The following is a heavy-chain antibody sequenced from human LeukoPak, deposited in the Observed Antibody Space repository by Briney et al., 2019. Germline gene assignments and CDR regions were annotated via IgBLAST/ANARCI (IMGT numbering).Heavy chain of an antibody. Sequence: GGSLRLSCAASGFTLSSNYMSWVRQAAGKGLEWVSVIYSGGSTYYADSVKGRYTISRGNSKNTPYLQMNSLRAEDTAVYYCASRGQRDEYDSSGYYNDYWGQGTLVTVSS. CDR1: GFTLSSNY. CDR3: ASRGQRDEYDSSGYYNDY. V-gene: IGHV3-53*01. J-gene: IGHJ4*02. D-gene: IGHD3-22*01. CDR2: IYSGGST.